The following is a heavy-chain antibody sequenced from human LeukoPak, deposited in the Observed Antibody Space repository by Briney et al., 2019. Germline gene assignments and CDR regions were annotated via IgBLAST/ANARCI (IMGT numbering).Heavy chain of an antibody. J-gene: IGHJ4*02. D-gene: IGHD2-21*01. Sequence: GRSLRLSCAPSGFIPSANYMSWVRQAPGKGLEWVSLIYRSGRTDYPDSVKGRFTISRDNSKHTLNLQMNNLRAEDTAVYYCARLSNRRMCGGECWVDYWGQGTLVTVSS. V-gene: IGHV3-53*01. CDR2: IYRSGRT. CDR1: GFIPSANY. CDR3: ARLSNRRMCGGECWVDY.